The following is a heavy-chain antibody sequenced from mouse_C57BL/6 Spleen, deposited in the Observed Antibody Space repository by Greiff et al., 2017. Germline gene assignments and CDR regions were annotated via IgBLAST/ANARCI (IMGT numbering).Heavy chain of an antibody. D-gene: IGHD4-1*01. J-gene: IGHJ2*01. Sequence: EVQRVESGGGLVKPGGSLKLSCAASGFTFSSYAMSWVRQTPEKRLEWVATISDGGSYTYYPDNVKGRFTISRDNAKNNLYLQMSHLKSEDTAMYYCARDSGPYFDYWGQGTTLTVSS. CDR3: ARDSGPYFDY. CDR1: GFTFSSYA. CDR2: ISDGGSYT. V-gene: IGHV5-4*01.